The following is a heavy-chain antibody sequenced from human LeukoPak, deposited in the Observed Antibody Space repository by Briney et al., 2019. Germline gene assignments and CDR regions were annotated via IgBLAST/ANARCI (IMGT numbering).Heavy chain of an antibody. D-gene: IGHD3-10*01. J-gene: IGHJ4*02. V-gene: IGHV3-21*01. CDR3: GRGMRDYYGLDY. Sequence: GGSLRLSCAASGFDFSSYSMNWVRQAPGKGLEWVSAISPWSDYIYYVDSVKGRFTISRDYAKNSLYLQMNSLRAEDTAVYYCGRGMRDYYGLDYWGQGILVTVSS. CDR2: ISPWSDYI. CDR1: GFDFSSYS.